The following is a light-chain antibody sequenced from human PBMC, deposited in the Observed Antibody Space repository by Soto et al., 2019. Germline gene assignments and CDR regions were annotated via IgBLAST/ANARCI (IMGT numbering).Light chain of an antibody. CDR2: WAS. CDR3: QQYYATPYT. V-gene: IGKV4-1*01. J-gene: IGKJ2*01. CDR1: QSLLYSSDNKNY. Sequence: EIVMTQSPDSLAVSLGERATINCKSSQSLLYSSDNKNYLTWYQQKPGQPPKLLITWASTRESGVPDRFSGSGSGTDFTLTISSLQAEDVAVYFCQQYYATPYTFGQGTKVEIK.